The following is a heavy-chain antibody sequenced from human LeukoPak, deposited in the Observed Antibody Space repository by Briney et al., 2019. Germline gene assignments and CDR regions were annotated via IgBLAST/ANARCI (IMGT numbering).Heavy chain of an antibody. D-gene: IGHD3-10*01. CDR3: ARQMERYYGSESGIDYFDY. CDR2: ISPGDSDT. J-gene: IGHJ4*02. Sequence: GESLKISCKVSGYSFTSYWIGWVRQMPGEGLEWMGIISPGDSDTRYNPSFQGQVTISADKSISTAYLQWSSLKASDTAMYYCARQMERYYGSESGIDYFDYWGQGTLVTVSS. CDR1: GYSFTSYW. V-gene: IGHV5-51*01.